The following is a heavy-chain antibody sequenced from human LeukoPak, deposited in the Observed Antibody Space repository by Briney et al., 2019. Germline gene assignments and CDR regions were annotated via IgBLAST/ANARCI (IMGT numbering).Heavy chain of an antibody. CDR1: GFTFSGSA. J-gene: IGHJ4*02. V-gene: IGHV3-73*01. D-gene: IGHD6-19*01. Sequence: GGSLRLSCAASGFTFSGSAMHWVRQASGKGLEWLGRIRSKAGSYATAYAESVKGRFTVSRDDSKNTAYLQVNSLKTEDTAVYYCTRSGSGWYYDYWGQGTLVTVSS. CDR3: TRSGSGWYYDY. CDR2: IRSKAGSYAT.